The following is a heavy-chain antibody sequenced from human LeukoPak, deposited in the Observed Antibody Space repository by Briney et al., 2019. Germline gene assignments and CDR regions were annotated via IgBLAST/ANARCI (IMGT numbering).Heavy chain of an antibody. D-gene: IGHD1-14*01. CDR3: ARGEASTPASGGAQSPTPRNKPETPCNLKRISLRLETPPVYSCPKDAPPTKAGFDFAP. J-gene: IGHJ5*02. V-gene: IGHV3-66*02. Sequence: GGSLRLSCAVSGFRVSDYYMSWVRQAPGKGLEWVGLIRDSGEAFYADFARGRFAISRDESENTLYLQMNSLRVEDTAVYFCARGEASTPASGGAQSPTPRNKPETPCNLKRISLRLETPPVYSCPKDAPPTKAGFDFAPWAKGPPV. CDR2: IRDSGEA. CDR1: GFRVSDYY.